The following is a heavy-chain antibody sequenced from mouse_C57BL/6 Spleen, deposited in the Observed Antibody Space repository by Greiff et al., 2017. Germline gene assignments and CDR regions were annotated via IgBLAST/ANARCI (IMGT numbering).Heavy chain of an antibody. D-gene: IGHD4-1*01. V-gene: IGHV1-80*01. CDR1: GYAFSSYW. J-gene: IGHJ1*03. CDR3: ARPNWDWYFDV. CDR2: IYPGDGDT. Sequence: VQLQQSGAELVKPGASVKISCKASGYAFSSYWMNWVKQRPGKGLEWIGQIYPGDGDTNYNGKFKGKATLTADQSSSTAYIQLSSLTSEDSAVYFWARPNWDWYFDVWGTGTTGTGAS.